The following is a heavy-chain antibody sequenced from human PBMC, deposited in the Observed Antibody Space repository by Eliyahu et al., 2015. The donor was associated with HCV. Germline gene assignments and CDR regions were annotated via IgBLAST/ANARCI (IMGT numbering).Heavy chain of an antibody. V-gene: IGHV4-59*01. D-gene: IGHD6-19*01. CDR1: GGSITTYY. Sequence: QVQVQESGPGLVKPSETLSLTCSVSGGSITTYYWSWIRQPPGKGLEWIGYIHYXGSTNYXPPLKGRVTMSVDTSKXQFSLKLTSVTAADTAVYYCASGGGGIAVAGTGGWFDPWGQGTLVTVSS. J-gene: IGHJ5*02. CDR3: ASGGGGIAVAGTGGWFDP. CDR2: IHYXGST.